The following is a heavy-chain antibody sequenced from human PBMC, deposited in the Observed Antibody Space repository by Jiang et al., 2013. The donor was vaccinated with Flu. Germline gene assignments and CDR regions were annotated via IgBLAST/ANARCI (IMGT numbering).Heavy chain of an antibody. CDR2: ILYSGSA. J-gene: IGHJ4*02. D-gene: IGHD2/OR15-2a*01. Sequence: GPGLVKPSQTLSLTCAVSGAAISRGSYHWSWIRQHPGKGLEWIGFILYSGSAAYSSSLRSRVTISTDAPNNQFSLELTSVTAADTAVYYCAAYEVRNRRAGAWGQGTLVTVSS. CDR1: GAAISRGSYH. CDR3: AAYEVRNRRAGA. V-gene: IGHV4-31*11.